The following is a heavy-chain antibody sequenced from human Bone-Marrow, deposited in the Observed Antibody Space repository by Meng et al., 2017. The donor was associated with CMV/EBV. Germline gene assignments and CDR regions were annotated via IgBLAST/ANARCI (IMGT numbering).Heavy chain of an antibody. CDR2: IYYTGST. D-gene: IGHD4-17*01. V-gene: IGHV4-59*01. CDR1: SGTISYYY. CDR3: ARTYGKAFDI. Sequence: SETLSLTCTASSGTISYYYWRWIRQPPGKGLECIGYIYYTGSTNYNPSLKSRVTISIDTSKNQFSLKLSSVTAADTAVYYCARTYGKAFDIWGQGTMVTVSS. J-gene: IGHJ3*02.